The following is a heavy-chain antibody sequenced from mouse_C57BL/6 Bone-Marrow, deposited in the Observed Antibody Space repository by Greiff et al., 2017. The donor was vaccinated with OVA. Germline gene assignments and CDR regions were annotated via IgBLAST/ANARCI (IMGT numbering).Heavy chain of an antibody. D-gene: IGHD1-1*01. V-gene: IGHV1-61*01. CDR3: ASPLYYGSSYWFAY. J-gene: IGHJ3*01. CDR2: IYPSDSET. Sequence: QVQLQQPGAELVRPGSSVKLSCKASGYTFTSYWMDWVKQRPGQGLEWIGNIYPSDSETHYNQKFKDKATLTVDKSSSTAYMQLSSLTSEDSAVYYGASPLYYGSSYWFAYWGQGTLVTVSA. CDR1: GYTFTSYW.